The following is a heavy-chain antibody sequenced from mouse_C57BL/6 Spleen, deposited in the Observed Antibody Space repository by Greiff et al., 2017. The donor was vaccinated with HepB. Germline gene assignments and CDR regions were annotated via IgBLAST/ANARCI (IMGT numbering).Heavy chain of an antibody. J-gene: IGHJ4*01. Sequence: QQSCKASGYTFTSYWMHWVKQRPGRGLEWIGRIDPNSGGTKYNEKFKSKATLTVDKPSSTAYMQLSSLTSEDSAVYYCARKEDAMDYWGQGTSVTVSS. CDR1: GYTFTSYW. CDR3: ARKEDAMDY. CDR2: IDPNSGGT. V-gene: IGHV1-72*01.